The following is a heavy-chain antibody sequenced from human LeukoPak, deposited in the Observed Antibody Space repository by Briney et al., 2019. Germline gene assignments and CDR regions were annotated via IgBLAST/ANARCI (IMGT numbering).Heavy chain of an antibody. CDR1: GGSLDSGDYY. Sequence: SETLSLTCTVSGGSLDSGDYYWSWIRHHPGKGLEWIGYIHYSGSTYYNPSLESRVTISIDTSKKQFSLKLSSVTAADTAVYYCAREFLYFDDWGQGTLVTVSS. D-gene: IGHD2-21*01. V-gene: IGHV4-31*03. CDR2: IHYSGST. J-gene: IGHJ4*02. CDR3: AREFLYFDD.